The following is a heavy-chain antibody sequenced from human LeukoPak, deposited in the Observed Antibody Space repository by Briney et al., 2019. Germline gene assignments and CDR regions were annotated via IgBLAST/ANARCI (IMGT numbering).Heavy chain of an antibody. D-gene: IGHD6-13*01. CDR3: ARTLRIAAAGTPFSSGYGMDV. CDR2: IYYSGST. Sequence: SETLSLTCTVSGGSISSYYWSWIRQPPGKGLEWIGYIYYSGSTNYNPSLKSRVTISVDTSKNQFSLKLSSVTAAGTAVYYCARTLRIAAAGTPFSSGYGMDVWGQGTTVTVSS. CDR1: GGSISSYY. J-gene: IGHJ6*02. V-gene: IGHV4-59*08.